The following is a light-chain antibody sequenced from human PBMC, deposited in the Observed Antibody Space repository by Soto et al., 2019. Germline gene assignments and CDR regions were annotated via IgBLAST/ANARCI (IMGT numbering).Light chain of an antibody. CDR2: DAS. V-gene: IGKV3-11*01. CDR1: QSVSSY. CDR3: QQRSNWPPT. J-gene: IGKJ4*01. Sequence: EIVLTQSPATLSLSPGERATLSCRASQSVSSYLAWYQQKPGQAPRLLIYDASNRATGIPARFSGSGSGTDLTLTISSLEPEDFALYYCQQRSNWPPTFGGGTKVEVK.